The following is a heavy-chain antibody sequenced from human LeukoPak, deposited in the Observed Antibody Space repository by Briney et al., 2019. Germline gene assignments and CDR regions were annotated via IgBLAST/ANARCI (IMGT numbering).Heavy chain of an antibody. D-gene: IGHD3-3*01. CDR2: IRSRAFGGTT. CDR3: TRSDFWRGYSTGYFDY. V-gene: IGHV3-49*04. CDR1: GFTFGDYA. Sequence: PGGSLRLTCTGSGFTFGDYAMSWVRQAPGKGLEWISYIRSRAFGGTTDYAASVKGRFTISRDDSKSIAYLQMNSLKTEDTAVYYCTRSDFWRGYSTGYFDYWGLGTRVTVSS. J-gene: IGHJ4*02.